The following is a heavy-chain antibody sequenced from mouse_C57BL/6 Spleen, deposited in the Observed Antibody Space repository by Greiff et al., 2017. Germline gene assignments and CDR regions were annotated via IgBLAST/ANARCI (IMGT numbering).Heavy chain of an antibody. D-gene: IGHD3-2*02. J-gene: IGHJ3*01. CDR3: ARADSSGFAWFAY. CDR1: GFTFSDYY. CDR2: INYDGSST. Sequence: EVKLMESEGGLVQPGSSMKLSCTASGFTFSDYYMAWVRQVPEKGLEWVVNINYDGSSTYYLDSLKSRFIISRDNAKTILYLQMSSLKSEDTATYYCARADSSGFAWFAYWCQGTLVTVSA. V-gene: IGHV5-16*01.